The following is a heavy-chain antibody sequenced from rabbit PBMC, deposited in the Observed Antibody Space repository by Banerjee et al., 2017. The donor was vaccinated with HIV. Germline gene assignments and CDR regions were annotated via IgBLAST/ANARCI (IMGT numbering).Heavy chain of an antibody. Sequence: QEQLVESGGGLVQPEGSLTLTCKASGFDFSSNAMCWVRQAPGKGLEWIGCINTGSGTTDYASWAKGRFTISKTSSTTVTLQMTSLTAADTATYFCARDIYGGDSLFNLWGPGTLVTVS. CDR3: ARDIYGGDSLFNL. V-gene: IGHV1S45*01. J-gene: IGHJ4*01. D-gene: IGHD2-1*01. CDR1: GFDFSSNA. CDR2: INTGSGTT.